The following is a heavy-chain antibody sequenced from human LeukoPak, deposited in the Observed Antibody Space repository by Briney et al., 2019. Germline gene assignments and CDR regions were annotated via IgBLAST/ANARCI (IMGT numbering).Heavy chain of an antibody. CDR2: VIGSYT. CDR3: AKGSSSSRPYYFDS. D-gene: IGHD6-13*01. Sequence: GGSLRLSCAASGFTFSSYVMSWVRQAPGEGLEWVSAVIGSYTYYADSVKGRFTISRDNSKNTLFLEMNSLRAGDTAIYYCAKGSSSSRPYYFDSWGLGTLVIVSS. CDR1: GFTFSSYV. V-gene: IGHV3-23*01. J-gene: IGHJ4*02.